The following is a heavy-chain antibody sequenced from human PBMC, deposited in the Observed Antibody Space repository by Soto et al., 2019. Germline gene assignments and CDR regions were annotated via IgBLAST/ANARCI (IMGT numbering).Heavy chain of an antibody. Sequence: PSETLSLTCTVSGGSLSSYYWSWIRQPPGKGLEWIGYIYYSGSTNYNPSLKSRVTISVDTSKNQFSLKLSSVTAADTAVYYCARDSYSSGWYAGDAFDIWGQGTMVTVSS. V-gene: IGHV4-59*01. D-gene: IGHD6-19*01. CDR2: IYYSGST. CDR3: ARDSYSSGWYAGDAFDI. CDR1: GGSLSSYY. J-gene: IGHJ3*02.